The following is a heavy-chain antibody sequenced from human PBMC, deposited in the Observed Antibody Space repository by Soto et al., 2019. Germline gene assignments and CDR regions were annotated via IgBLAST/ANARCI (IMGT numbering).Heavy chain of an antibody. J-gene: IGHJ3*02. CDR1: GSTFTDFT. V-gene: IGHV3-23*01. Sequence: WGSLRLSCAGSGSTFTDFTITLVRQAPGKGLEWVSAISGDGLSTYYAGSVKGRFTISRDNSKTTLYLQMNSLRAEDTAVYYCARRPDAFDIWGRGTMVTVSS. CDR2: ISGDGLST. CDR3: ARRPDAFDI.